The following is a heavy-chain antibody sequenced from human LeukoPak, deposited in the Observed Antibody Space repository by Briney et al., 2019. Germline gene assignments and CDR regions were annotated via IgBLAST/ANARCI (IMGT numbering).Heavy chain of an antibody. CDR3: AREVTTNHYYFDY. J-gene: IGHJ4*02. CDR1: GGSFSGYY. CDR2: INHSGST. Sequence: PSETLSLTCAVYGGSFSGYYWSWIRQPPGKGLEWIGEINHSGSTNYNPSLKSRVTISVDTSKNQSSLKLSSVTAADTVVYYCAREVTTNHYYFDYWGQGTLVTVSS. V-gene: IGHV4-34*01. D-gene: IGHD4-17*01.